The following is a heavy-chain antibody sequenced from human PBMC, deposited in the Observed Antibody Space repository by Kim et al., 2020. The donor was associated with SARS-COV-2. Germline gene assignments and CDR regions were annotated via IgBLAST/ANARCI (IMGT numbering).Heavy chain of an antibody. Sequence: GGSLRLSCAASGFTVSSNHMSWVRQAPGKGLEWVSVIYSGGSTYYADSVKGRFTISRDNSKNTLYLQMNSLRAEDTAVYYCARAHYYYMDVWGKGTTVTVSS. V-gene: IGHV3-53*01. J-gene: IGHJ6*03. CDR1: GFTVSSNH. CDR3: ARAHYYYMDV. CDR2: IYSGGST.